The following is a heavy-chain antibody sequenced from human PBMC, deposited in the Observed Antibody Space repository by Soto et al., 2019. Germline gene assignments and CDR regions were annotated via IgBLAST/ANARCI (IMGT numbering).Heavy chain of an antibody. J-gene: IGHJ4*02. Sequence: SETLSLTCTVSGDSISTFYWGWMRQSPGKELEWIGYVYYTGSTNYNPSLKSRVTISVDRSRNQFSLKLTSANAADTAVYYCARGRTVRNYADDSSDYFYFFDYWGQGTQVTVSS. CDR2: VYYTGST. CDR3: ARGRTVRNYADDSSDYFYFFDY. CDR1: GDSISTFY. V-gene: IGHV4-59*01. D-gene: IGHD3-22*01.